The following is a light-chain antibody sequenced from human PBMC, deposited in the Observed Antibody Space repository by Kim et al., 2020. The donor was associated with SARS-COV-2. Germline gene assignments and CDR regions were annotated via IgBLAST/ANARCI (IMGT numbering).Light chain of an antibody. V-gene: IGLV6-57*03. CDR2: EDN. J-gene: IGLJ1*01. CDR1: SGSIAINY. CDR3: QSYDSSNYV. Sequence: GKTVAISCTRSSGSIAINYVQWYQQRPGSAPTTVIYEDNQRPSGVPDRFSGSIDSSSNSASLTISGLKTEDEADYYCQSYDSSNYVFGTGTKVTVL.